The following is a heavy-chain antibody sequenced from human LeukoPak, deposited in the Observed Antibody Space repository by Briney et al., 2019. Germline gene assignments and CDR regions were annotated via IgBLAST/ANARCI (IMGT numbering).Heavy chain of an antibody. CDR1: GYTFTSYG. Sequence: ASVKVSCKASGYTFTSYGISWVRQAPGQGVEWMGWISAYNGNTNYAQKLQGRVTMTTDTSTSTSYMELRSLRSDDTAVYYCAKAAIGTFWNDAPPERRMEFDPWGQGTLVTVSS. J-gene: IGHJ5*02. CDR3: AKAAIGTFWNDAPPERRMEFDP. V-gene: IGHV1-18*01. D-gene: IGHD1-1*01. CDR2: ISAYNGNT.